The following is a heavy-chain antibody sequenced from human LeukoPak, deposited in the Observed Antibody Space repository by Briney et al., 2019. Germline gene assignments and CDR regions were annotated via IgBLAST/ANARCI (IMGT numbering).Heavy chain of an antibody. Sequence: PGRSLRLSCAASGFTFSSYAMHGVRQAPGKGLEWVAVISYDGSNKYYADSVKGRFTISRDNSKNTLYLQMNSLRAEDTAVYYCARDPIVKVVVNKADAFDIWGQGTMVTVSS. J-gene: IGHJ3*02. D-gene: IGHD3-22*01. CDR1: GFTFSSYA. V-gene: IGHV3-30*04. CDR2: ISYDGSNK. CDR3: ARDPIVKVVVNKADAFDI.